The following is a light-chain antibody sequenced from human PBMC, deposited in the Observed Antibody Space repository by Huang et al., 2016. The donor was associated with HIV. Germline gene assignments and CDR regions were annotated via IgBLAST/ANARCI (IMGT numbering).Light chain of an antibody. V-gene: IGKV3-15*01. J-gene: IGKJ1*01. CDR2: GAS. CDR3: HHYNNWPPGT. Sequence: EVVMTQSPATLSVSPGERATLSCRASQSISSYLAWYQQKPGQAPRLLICGASTRATGIPDRFSGSGSGTEFTLTISSLQSEDFAVYYCHHYNNWPPGTFGQGTKVEIK. CDR1: QSISSY.